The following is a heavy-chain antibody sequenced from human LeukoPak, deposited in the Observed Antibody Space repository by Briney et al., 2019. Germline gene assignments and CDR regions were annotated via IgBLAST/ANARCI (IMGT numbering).Heavy chain of an antibody. CDR1: GGSIGSSSYY. CDR3: ASHRRWQLGNNWFDP. Sequence: SETLSLTCTVSGGSIGSSSYYWGWIRQPPGKGLEWIESIYYSGSTYYNPSLKSRVTISVDTSKNQFSLKLSSVTAADTAVYYCASHRRWQLGNNWFDPWGQGTLVTVSS. J-gene: IGHJ5*02. V-gene: IGHV4-39*01. D-gene: IGHD2-15*01. CDR2: IYYSGST.